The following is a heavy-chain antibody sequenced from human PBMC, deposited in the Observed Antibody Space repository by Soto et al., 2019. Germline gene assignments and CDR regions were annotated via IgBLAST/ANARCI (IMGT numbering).Heavy chain of an antibody. CDR3: ARAILTGYGGGWFDP. CDR1: GFTLSSYW. CDR2: IKQDGGEK. J-gene: IGHJ5*02. D-gene: IGHD3-9*01. V-gene: IGHV3-7*05. Sequence: HPGGSLRLSCAASGFTLSSYWMSWVRQAPGKGLEWVANIKQDGGEKYYVDSVKGRFTISRDNAQNSLFLQMNSLRAEDTAVYYCARAILTGYGGGWFDPWGQGTLVTVSS.